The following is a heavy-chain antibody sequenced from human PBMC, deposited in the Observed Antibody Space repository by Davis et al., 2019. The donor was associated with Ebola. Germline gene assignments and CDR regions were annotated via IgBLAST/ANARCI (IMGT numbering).Heavy chain of an antibody. CDR2: IRSGGNNP. J-gene: IGHJ4*02. CDR1: GISFSRSG. V-gene: IGHV3-30*02. D-gene: IGHD7-27*01. Sequence: PGGSLRLSCTMSGISFSRSGMHWVRQSPGKGLDWVSFIRSGGNNPEYADSVKGRFTISRDDSRNIVYLQMDRLRVEDTAVYYCVRDGPHWDLDYWGQGTLVTVSS. CDR3: VRDGPHWDLDY.